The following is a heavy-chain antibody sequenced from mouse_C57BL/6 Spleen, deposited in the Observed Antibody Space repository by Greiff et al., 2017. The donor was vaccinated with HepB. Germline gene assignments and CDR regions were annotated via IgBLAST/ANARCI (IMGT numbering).Heavy chain of an antibody. CDR2: INPGSGGT. CDR1: GYAFTNYL. V-gene: IGHV1-54*01. D-gene: IGHD2-5*01. Sequence: VQLQQSGAELVRPGTSVKVSCKASGYAFTNYLIEWVKQRPGQGLEWIGVINPGSGGTNYNEKFKGKATLTADKSSSTADMQLSSLTSEDSAVYYCAIGSNYVAYWGQGTLVTVSA. J-gene: IGHJ3*01. CDR3: AIGSNYVAY.